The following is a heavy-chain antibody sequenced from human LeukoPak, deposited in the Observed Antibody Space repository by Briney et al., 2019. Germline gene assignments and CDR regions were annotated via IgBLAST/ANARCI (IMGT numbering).Heavy chain of an antibody. CDR2: ISSSGSTI. CDR1: GFTFSSYE. CDR3: ARGRLYYDFWSGYYTNYYYYGMDV. D-gene: IGHD3-3*01. V-gene: IGHV3-48*03. J-gene: IGHJ6*02. Sequence: PGGSLRLSCAASGFTFSSYEMNWVRQAPGKGLQRVSYISSSGSTIYYADSVKGRFTISRDNAKNSLYLQMNSLRAEDTAVYYCARGRLYYDFWSGYYTNYYYYGMDVWGQGTTVTVSS.